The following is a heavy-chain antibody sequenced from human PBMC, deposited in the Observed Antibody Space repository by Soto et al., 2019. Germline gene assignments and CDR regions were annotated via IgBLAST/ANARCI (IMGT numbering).Heavy chain of an antibody. CDR3: ATCLAPNVGYYFYMDV. Sequence: SGGSLRLSCAASGFTFSTYWMTWVRQAPGGGLVWVSRINGDGSTTTYADSVKGRFAISRDNAKNTLYLQMDGLRVEDTAVYYCATCLAPNVGYYFYMDVWGRGTTVTVSS. CDR1: GFTFSTYW. V-gene: IGHV3-74*01. CDR2: INGDGSTT. D-gene: IGHD2-8*01. J-gene: IGHJ6*03.